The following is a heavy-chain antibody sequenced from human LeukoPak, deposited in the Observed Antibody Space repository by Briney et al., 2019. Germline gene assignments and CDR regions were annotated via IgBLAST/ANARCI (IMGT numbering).Heavy chain of an antibody. Sequence: PGGSLRLSCAASGLTFSSYWMHWVRQAPGKGLVGVSRINSDGRSTNYADSVKGRFTISRDNAKNTLYLQMNSLRAEDTAVYYCAKEIWPTVTIPGWTYFDYWGQGALVTVSS. CDR3: AKEIWPTVTIPGWTYFDY. CDR2: INSDGRST. D-gene: IGHD4-17*01. CDR1: GLTFSSYW. V-gene: IGHV3-74*01. J-gene: IGHJ4*02.